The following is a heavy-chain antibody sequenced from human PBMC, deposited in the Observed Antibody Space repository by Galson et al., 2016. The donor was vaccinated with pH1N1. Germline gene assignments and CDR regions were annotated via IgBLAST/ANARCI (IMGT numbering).Heavy chain of an antibody. CDR1: GGTLMSSYA. V-gene: IGHV1-69*13. J-gene: IGHJ6*02. CDR3: ARGGVVVTNYNYYGMDV. D-gene: IGHD2-21*02. CDR2: IIPIFHTA. Sequence: SVKVSCKASGGTLMSSYALSWVRQAPGQGLEWMGGIIPIFHTAKYAQKFQGRVTITADETMRTAYMELSSLRSEDTAVYYCARGGVVVTNYNYYGMDVWGQGTPVIVSS.